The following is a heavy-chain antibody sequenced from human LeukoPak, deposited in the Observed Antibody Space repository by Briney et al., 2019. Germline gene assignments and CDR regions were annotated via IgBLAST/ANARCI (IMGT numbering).Heavy chain of an antibody. V-gene: IGHV1-2*02. D-gene: IGHD2-2*01. J-gene: IGHJ6*03. CDR2: INPNSGGT. CDR3: ASSDQLPQIYYYYYMDV. CDR1: GYTFTGYY. Sequence: ASVKVSCKASGYTFTGYYMHWVRQTPGQGLEWMGWINPNSGGTNYAQKFQGRVTMTRDTSISTAYMELSRLRSDDTAVYYCASSDQLPQIYYYYYMDVWGKGTTVTVSS.